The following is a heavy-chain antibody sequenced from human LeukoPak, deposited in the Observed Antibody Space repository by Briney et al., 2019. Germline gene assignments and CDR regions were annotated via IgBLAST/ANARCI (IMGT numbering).Heavy chain of an antibody. CDR3: ARGPYIFYGMDV. CDR1: GYTFTSYA. J-gene: IGHJ6*02. D-gene: IGHD2-21*01. CDR2: INAGNGNT. V-gene: IGHV1-3*01. Sequence: ASVKVSCEASGYTFTSYAMHWVRQAPGQRLEWMGWINAGNGNTKYSQKFQGRVTITRDTSASTAYMELSSLRSEDTAVYYCARGPYIFYGMDVWGQGTTVTVSS.